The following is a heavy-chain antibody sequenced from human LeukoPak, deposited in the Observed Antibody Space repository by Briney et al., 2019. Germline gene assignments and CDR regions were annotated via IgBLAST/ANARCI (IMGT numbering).Heavy chain of an antibody. CDR1: GFTFNRCW. D-gene: IGHD2-21*02. CDR2: INPDGRDT. J-gene: IGHJ1*01. V-gene: IGHV3-7*01. CDR3: TSWGDTTAEYFQR. Sequence: GGSLRLSCVVSGFTFNRCWMNWVRQAPGKGLEWVAHINPDGRDTYYVDSVKGRFTIPRDNAQNSMYLQMNSLRVEDTAVYYCTSWGDTTAEYFQRWGQGTLVTVSS.